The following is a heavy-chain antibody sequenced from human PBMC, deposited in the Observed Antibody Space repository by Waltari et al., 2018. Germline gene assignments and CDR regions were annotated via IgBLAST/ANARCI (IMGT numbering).Heavy chain of an antibody. CDR2: IRTKTEGATT. D-gene: IGHD2-21*01. V-gene: IGHV3-15*01. CDR3: TTGAYCSGDCYSAQFDY. Sequence: EVQLVESGGGLVKPGGSVRLSGAASGFTFSQAWRTWVRQAPGKGLEWFGRIRTKTEGATTDYTAPVKGRFTISRDDSENTLYLQMNSLKIEDTAVYYCTTGAYCSGDCYSAQFDYWGQGTLVTVSS. CDR1: GFTFSQAW. J-gene: IGHJ4*02.